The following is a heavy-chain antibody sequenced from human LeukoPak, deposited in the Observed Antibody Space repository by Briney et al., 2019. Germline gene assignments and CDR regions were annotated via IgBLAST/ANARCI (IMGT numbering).Heavy chain of an antibody. V-gene: IGHV3-30*02. J-gene: IGHJ4*02. Sequence: VGSLRLSCAASGFTFSSYGMHWVRQAPGKGLEWVAFIRYDGSNKYYADSVKGRFTISRDNSKNTLYLQMNSLRAEDTAVYYCAKGHTGYSSGWYYFDYWGQGTLVTVSS. CDR1: GFTFSSYG. D-gene: IGHD6-19*01. CDR2: IRYDGSNK. CDR3: AKGHTGYSSGWYYFDY.